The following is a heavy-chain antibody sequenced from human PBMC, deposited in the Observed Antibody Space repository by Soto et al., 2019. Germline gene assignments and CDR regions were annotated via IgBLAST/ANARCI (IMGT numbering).Heavy chain of an antibody. D-gene: IGHD3-10*01. CDR2: FRTSGDGGTT. V-gene: IGHV3-23*01. CDR3: AKKVNSGPGSQYFDY. J-gene: IGHJ4*02. CDR1: GGSFSGYY. Sequence: PSETLSLTCAVYGGSFSGYYWSWVRQAPGKGLEWVSGFRTSGDGGTTYYADSVKGRFTISRDNSKNMLFLQMNSLRAEDTAIYYCAKKVNSGPGSQYFDYWGQGTLVTVSS.